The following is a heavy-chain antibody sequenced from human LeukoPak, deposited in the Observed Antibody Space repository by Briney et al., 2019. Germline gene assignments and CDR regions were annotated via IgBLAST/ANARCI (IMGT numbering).Heavy chain of an antibody. Sequence: PGGSLRLSCAAPGFTFSTYSMNWVRQAPGKGLEWVSSITSSSSYIYYADSVKGRFTISRDNAKNSQYLQMNSLRAEDTAVYYCARNFDSSGYPYYFDYWGQGTLVTVSS. J-gene: IGHJ4*02. CDR1: GFTFSTYS. V-gene: IGHV3-21*01. D-gene: IGHD3-22*01. CDR2: ITSSSSYI. CDR3: ARNFDSSGYPYYFDY.